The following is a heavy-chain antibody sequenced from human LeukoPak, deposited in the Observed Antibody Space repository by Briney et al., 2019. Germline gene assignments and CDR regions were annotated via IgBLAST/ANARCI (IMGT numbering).Heavy chain of an antibody. Sequence: GGSLRLSCAVSGFTFSGFWMSWSRQATGKGLEWVASINSDGSEGYYADVVKGRFTISRDNAKNSLYLQINSLRAEDTAVYYCARSSYSSSSSVWGQGTMVTVSS. V-gene: IGHV3-7*03. CDR1: GFTFSGFW. CDR2: INSDGSEG. D-gene: IGHD6-6*01. CDR3: ARSSYSSSSSV. J-gene: IGHJ3*01.